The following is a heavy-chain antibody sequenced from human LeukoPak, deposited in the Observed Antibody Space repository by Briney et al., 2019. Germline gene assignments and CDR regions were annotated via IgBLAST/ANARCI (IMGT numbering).Heavy chain of an antibody. CDR1: GFTFSSYA. Sequence: PGGSLRLSCAASGFTFSSYAMSWVRQAPGKGLEWVSAISGSGGSTYYADSVKGRFTISRDNSKNTLYLQMNSLRAEDTAVYYCAKDGMYQLLRKTYNWFDPWGQGTLSPSPQ. CDR2: ISGSGGST. V-gene: IGHV3-23*01. D-gene: IGHD2-2*01. CDR3: AKDGMYQLLRKTYNWFDP. J-gene: IGHJ5*02.